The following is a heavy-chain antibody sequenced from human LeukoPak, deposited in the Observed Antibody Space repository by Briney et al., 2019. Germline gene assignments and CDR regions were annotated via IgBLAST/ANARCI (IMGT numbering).Heavy chain of an antibody. Sequence: GGSLRLSCIASGFSFSGHWMHWARQLPGKGLVWVSRISPTGSTTSYADSVKGRFTVSRDNAKNTLYLQVNNLRAEDTAVYYCARGPNSNWSGLDFWGQGTLVTVSS. CDR1: GFSFSGHW. CDR3: ARGPNSNWSGLDF. V-gene: IGHV3-74*01. D-gene: IGHD6-6*01. CDR2: ISPTGSTT. J-gene: IGHJ4*02.